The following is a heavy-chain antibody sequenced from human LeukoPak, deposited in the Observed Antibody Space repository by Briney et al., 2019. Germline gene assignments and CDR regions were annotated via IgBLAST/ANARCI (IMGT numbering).Heavy chain of an antibody. Sequence: PSQTLSLTCTVSGGFISSGGYYWSWIRQHPGKGLEWIGYIYYSGSTYYNPSLKSRVTISVDTSKNQFSLKLSSVTAADTAVYYCARLSSGYYYLFDYWGQGTLVTVSS. V-gene: IGHV4-31*03. J-gene: IGHJ4*02. CDR2: IYYSGST. CDR3: ARLSSGYYYLFDY. D-gene: IGHD3-22*01. CDR1: GGFISSGGYY.